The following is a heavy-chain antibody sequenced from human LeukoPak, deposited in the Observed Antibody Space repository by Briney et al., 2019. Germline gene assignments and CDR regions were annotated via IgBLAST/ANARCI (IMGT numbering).Heavy chain of an antibody. V-gene: IGHV3-48*01. Sequence: GGSLRLSCAASGFTFSSYSMNWVRQAPGKGLEWVSYISSSSSTIYYADSVKGRFTISRDNAKNSLYLQMNSLRAEDTAVYYCARIGGYSGSYYCSDDYWGQGTLVTVSP. D-gene: IGHD1-26*01. J-gene: IGHJ4*02. CDR2: ISSSSSTI. CDR3: ARIGGYSGSYYCSDDY. CDR1: GFTFSSYS.